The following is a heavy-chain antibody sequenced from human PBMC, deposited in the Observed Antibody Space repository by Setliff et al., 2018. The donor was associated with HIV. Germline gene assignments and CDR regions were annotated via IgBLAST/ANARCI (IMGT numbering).Heavy chain of an antibody. D-gene: IGHD4-17*01. CDR1: GGSISSGSYY. V-gene: IGHV4-61*02. CDR2: IYASGST. CDR3: ARDGDYNYYGMDV. Sequence: SETLSLTCTVSGGSISSGSYYWSWIRQPAGKGLEWIGRIYASGSTFYKASPKSRVIISLDTPKNQFSLKLSSVTAADTAVYYCARDGDYNYYGMDVWGQGTTVTVSS. J-gene: IGHJ6*02.